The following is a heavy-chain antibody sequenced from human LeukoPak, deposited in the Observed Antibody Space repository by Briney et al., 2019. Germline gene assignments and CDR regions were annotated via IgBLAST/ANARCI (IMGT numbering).Heavy chain of an antibody. CDR2: IYSGGTT. CDR1: GGSISSYY. Sequence: SETLSLTCTVSGGSISSYYWSWIRQPAGKGLEWIGRIYSGGTTTYNPSLKSRVTISLDTSKNQFSLKLSSVTAADTAVYYCASPIDYGDYVWGQGTLVTVSS. V-gene: IGHV4-4*07. J-gene: IGHJ4*02. CDR3: ASPIDYGDYV. D-gene: IGHD4-17*01.